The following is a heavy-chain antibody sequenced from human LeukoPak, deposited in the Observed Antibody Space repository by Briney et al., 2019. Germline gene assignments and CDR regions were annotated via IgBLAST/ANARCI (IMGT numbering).Heavy chain of an antibody. D-gene: IGHD1-26*01. CDR3: ARASGSYWWFDS. CDR2: VNPNSGDT. J-gene: IGHJ5*01. CDR1: GYTFTGYY. V-gene: IGHV1-2*02. Sequence: ASVKVSCKASGYTFTGYYLHWVRQAPGQGLEWMGCVNPNSGDTNYAQKFQGSVTMTRHTSISTVYMELSRLRSDDTAVYYCARASGSYWWFDSWGQGTLVTVSS.